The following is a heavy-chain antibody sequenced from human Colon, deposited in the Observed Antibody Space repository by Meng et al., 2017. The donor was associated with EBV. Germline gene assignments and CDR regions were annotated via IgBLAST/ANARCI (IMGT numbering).Heavy chain of an antibody. V-gene: IGHV4-34*01. CDR2: INYSGNT. CDR1: GGAFRGYY. D-gene: IGHD6-19*01. J-gene: IGHJ4*02. Sequence: QVQLQQWGAGLLQPSEXLSLSCAVFGGAFRGYYWTWIRQPPGKGLEWVAEINYSGNTNYSPSLKSRVTISIDTSKNQFSLKLSSVTAADTAIYYCARRLAALDDWGQGTLVTVSS. CDR3: ARRLAALDD.